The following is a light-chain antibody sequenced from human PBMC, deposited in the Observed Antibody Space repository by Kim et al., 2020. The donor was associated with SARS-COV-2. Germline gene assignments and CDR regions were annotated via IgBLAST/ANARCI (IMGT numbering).Light chain of an antibody. Sequence: GQSVTRTGLGGISNVGRNTVTLFQQFPGTAPKLLTYNNFQLASGVPARFSASKSGTSASLAISGLQSDDEADYHCAAWDDSLTGYVFGSGTKVTVL. CDR1: ISNVGRNT. CDR2: NNF. J-gene: IGLJ1*01. CDR3: AAWDDSLTGYV. V-gene: IGLV1-44*01.